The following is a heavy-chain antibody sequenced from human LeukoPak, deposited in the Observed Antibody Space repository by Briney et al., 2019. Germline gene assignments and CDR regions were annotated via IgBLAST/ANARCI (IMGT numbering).Heavy chain of an antibody. J-gene: IGHJ4*02. CDR2: ISAYNGNT. CDR1: GYTFNTYG. CDR3: ARVKWVGILTGYDY. Sequence: GASVKVSCKASGYTFNTYGITWVRQAPGQGLEWMGWISAYNGNTNHAQKLQGRVTMTTDTSTSTAYMELRSLRSDDTAVYYCARVKWVGILTGYDYWGQGTLVTVSS. V-gene: IGHV1-18*01. D-gene: IGHD3-9*01.